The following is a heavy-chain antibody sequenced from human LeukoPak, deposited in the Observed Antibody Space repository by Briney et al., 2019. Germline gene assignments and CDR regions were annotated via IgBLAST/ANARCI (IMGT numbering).Heavy chain of an antibody. CDR3: ARNRDGYNSFDY. CDR2: IYRSGST. D-gene: IGHD5-24*01. J-gene: IGHJ4*02. Sequence: SETLSLTCAVSGGSISSSNWWNWVRQPPGKGLEWIGEIYRSGSTNYNPSLKSRVTISVDKSKNQFSLKLSSVTAADTAVYYCARNRDGYNSFDYWGQGTLVTVSS. CDR1: GGSISSSNW. V-gene: IGHV4-4*02.